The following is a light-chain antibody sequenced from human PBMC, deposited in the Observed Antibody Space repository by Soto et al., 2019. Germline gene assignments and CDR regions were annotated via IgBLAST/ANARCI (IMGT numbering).Light chain of an antibody. CDR2: GAS. J-gene: IGKJ2*01. V-gene: IGKV3-15*01. CDR1: QSVASN. CDR3: QQYHNWPPQYT. Sequence: EIVMTQSPASLSVSPGDGATLSCRASQSVASNVAWYQQKPGQGPRLLIHGASTRAVGVPARFSGSGSGTDLGLTINSLQSEDFAVYYCQQYHNWPPQYTFGQGTKLQIK.